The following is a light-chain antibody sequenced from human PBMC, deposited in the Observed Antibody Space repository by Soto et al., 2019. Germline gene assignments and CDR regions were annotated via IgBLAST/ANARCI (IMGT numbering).Light chain of an antibody. J-gene: IGKJ1*01. CDR3: QQYVFYRGT. Sequence: DIQMTQSPSTLPASVGDRVAITCRARQSITSWLAWYQQKPGKAPKLLIYDASSLESGVPSRFSGSGSGTEFTLTITSLQPDDFATYYCQQYVFYRGTFGQGTKVDI. V-gene: IGKV1-5*01. CDR1: QSITSW. CDR2: DAS.